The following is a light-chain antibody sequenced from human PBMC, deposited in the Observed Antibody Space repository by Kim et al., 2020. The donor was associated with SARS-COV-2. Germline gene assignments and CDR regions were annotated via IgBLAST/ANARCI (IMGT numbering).Light chain of an antibody. CDR3: QSFDNANQV. V-gene: IGLV6-57*03. J-gene: IGLJ3*02. CDR2: EHH. Sequence: GKPLTISCPRRVGSIASNYVQWFQHRPGSAPTSVICEHHQRPSGVPDRFSGSIDSSSNSASLTISGLRTEDEADYYCQSFDNANQVFGGGTQLTVL. CDR1: VGSIASNY.